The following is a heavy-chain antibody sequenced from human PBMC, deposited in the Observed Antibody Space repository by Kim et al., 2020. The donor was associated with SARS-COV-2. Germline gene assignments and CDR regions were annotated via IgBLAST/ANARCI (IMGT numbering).Heavy chain of an antibody. J-gene: IGHJ4*02. CDR2: GDT. V-gene: IGHV1-3*01. D-gene: IGHD2-21*01. CDR3: AGVISSVPY. Sequence: GDTKYSQKFQGRVTITRDTSASTAYMELSGLRSEDTAVYYCAGVISSVPYWGQGTLVTVSS.